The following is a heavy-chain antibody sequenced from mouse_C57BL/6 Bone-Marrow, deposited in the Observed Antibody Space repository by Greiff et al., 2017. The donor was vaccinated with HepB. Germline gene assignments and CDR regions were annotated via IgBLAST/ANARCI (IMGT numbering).Heavy chain of an antibody. V-gene: IGHV1-72*01. D-gene: IGHD2-5*01. CDR1: GYTFTNYW. CDR2: IDPNSGGT. J-gene: IGHJ4*01. Sequence: VQLQQPGAELVKPGASVKLSCKASGYTFTNYWMHWVKQRPGRGLEWIGRIDPNSGGTKYNEKFKSKATLTADKPSSTAYMQLSSLTSEDSAVYYCARSGCSNYVDYYAMDDWGQGTSVTVSS. CDR3: ARSGCSNYVDYYAMDD.